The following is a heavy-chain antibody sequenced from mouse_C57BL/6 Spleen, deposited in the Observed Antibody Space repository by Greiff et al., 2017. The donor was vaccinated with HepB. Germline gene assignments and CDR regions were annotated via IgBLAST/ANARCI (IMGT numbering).Heavy chain of an antibody. CDR3: ARHDTTVVATGNYAMDY. CDR2: FYPGSGSI. Sequence: VQLKESGAELVKPGASVKLSCKASGYTFTEYTIHWVKQRSGQGLEWIGWFYPGSGSIKYNEKFKDKATLTADKSSSTVYMELSRLTSEDSAVYFCARHDTTVVATGNYAMDYWGQGTSVTVSS. V-gene: IGHV1-62-2*01. D-gene: IGHD1-1*01. CDR1: GYTFTEYT. J-gene: IGHJ4*01.